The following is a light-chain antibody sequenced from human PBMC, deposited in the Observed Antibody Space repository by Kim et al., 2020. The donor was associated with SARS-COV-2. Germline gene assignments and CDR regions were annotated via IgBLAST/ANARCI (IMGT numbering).Light chain of an antibody. V-gene: IGLV3-1*01. CDR1: RLGNKF. CDR2: QDT. CDR3: QAWDSTTVV. Sequence: SYELTQPPSVSVSPGQTATISCSGDRLGNKFAHWYQQKPGQSPVLVIYQDTRRPSVIPERFSGSNSGNTATLTISGTQTIDEADYYCQAWDSTTVVFGGG. J-gene: IGLJ2*01.